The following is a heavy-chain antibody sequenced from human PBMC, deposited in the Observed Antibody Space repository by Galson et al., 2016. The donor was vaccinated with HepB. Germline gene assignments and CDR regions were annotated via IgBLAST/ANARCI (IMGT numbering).Heavy chain of an antibody. CDR2: ISYDGSTK. J-gene: IGHJ4*02. CDR1: GFTFSSYA. Sequence: SLRLSCAASGFTFSSYAMHWVRQAPGKGLEWVAVISYDGSTKYYADSVKGRFTISRDNSKNTLYLQMDSLTAEDTAVYYCAGDPSYIAAAGRGDYWGQGTLVTVSS. V-gene: IGHV3-30*04. D-gene: IGHD6-13*01. CDR3: AGDPSYIAAAGRGDY.